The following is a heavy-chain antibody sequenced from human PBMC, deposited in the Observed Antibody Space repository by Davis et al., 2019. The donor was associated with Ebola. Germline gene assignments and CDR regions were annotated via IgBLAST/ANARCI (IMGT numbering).Heavy chain of an antibody. D-gene: IGHD1-1*01. J-gene: IGHJ4*02. V-gene: IGHV1-2*06. Sequence: SVTVSCMTSGYTLSDYFIHWVRQAPGQGLEWLGRTHPNNFDTNYGQRFQGRVTMTRDTAINTAYMELRSLKSDDTAIYFCAREGWTTGLDSWGLGTLVTVSS. CDR2: THPNNFDT. CDR3: AREGWTTGLDS. CDR1: GYTLSDYF.